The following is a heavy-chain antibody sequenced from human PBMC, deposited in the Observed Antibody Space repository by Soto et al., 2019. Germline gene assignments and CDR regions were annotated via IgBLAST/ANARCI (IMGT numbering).Heavy chain of an antibody. J-gene: IGHJ4*02. CDR3: VRVVAIPGYPDN. D-gene: IGHD5-12*01. V-gene: IGHV1-69*12. CDR2: IVPVVDTS. CDR1: GGTFSSYA. Sequence: QVQLVQSGAEVRQPASSVKVSCKTSGGTFSSYAISWVRQAPGQGLEWMGGIVPVVDTSTNAQKFQGRGTITADESTSTVYMELSSLRSDDTAVYYCVRVVAIPGYPDNWGQGTLVTVSS.